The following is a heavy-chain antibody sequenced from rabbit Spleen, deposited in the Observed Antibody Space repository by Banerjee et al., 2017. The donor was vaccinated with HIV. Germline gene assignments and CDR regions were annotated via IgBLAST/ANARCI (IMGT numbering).Heavy chain of an antibody. CDR2: INTYTGFGIK. Sequence: QEQLVESGGGLVKPEGSLTLACKASGFSFSDRDVMCWVRQAPGKGLQWIACINTYTGFGIKNYADSMKGRFTVSSDNAQNTVFLQMTSLTASDTATYFCARDWRYDDYDLWGQGTLVTVS. V-gene: IGHV1S45*01. J-gene: IGHJ4*01. D-gene: IGHD2-1*01. CDR1: GFSFSDRDV. CDR3: ARDWRYDDYDL.